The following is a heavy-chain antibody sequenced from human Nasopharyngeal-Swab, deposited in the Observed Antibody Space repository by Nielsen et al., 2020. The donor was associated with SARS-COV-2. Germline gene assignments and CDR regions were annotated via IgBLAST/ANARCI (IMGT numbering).Heavy chain of an antibody. D-gene: IGHD2-2*01. CDR1: GYTFTGYY. Sequence: ASVKVSCKASGYTFTGYYMHWVRQAPGQGLEWMGWINPNSGGTNYAQKFQGRVTMTRDTSISTAYMELSRLRSDDTAVYYCARGGRYRSSTSCSAFDYWGQGTLVTVSS. CDR3: ARGGRYRSSTSCSAFDY. CDR2: INPNSGGT. J-gene: IGHJ4*02. V-gene: IGHV1-2*02.